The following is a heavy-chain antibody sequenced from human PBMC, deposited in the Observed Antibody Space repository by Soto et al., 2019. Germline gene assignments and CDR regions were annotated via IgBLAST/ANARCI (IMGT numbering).Heavy chain of an antibody. V-gene: IGHV4-31*03. J-gene: IGHJ4*02. CDR3: ARDGPHSSASY. D-gene: IGHD3-22*01. Sequence: SETLSLTCTVSGGSISSGGYYWIWIRQHPGKGLEWIGYIYYSGSTYYNPSLKCRVTISVDTSKNQFSLKLSSVTAADTAVYYCARDGPHSSASYWGQGTLVTVSS. CDR1: GGSISSGGYY. CDR2: IYYSGST.